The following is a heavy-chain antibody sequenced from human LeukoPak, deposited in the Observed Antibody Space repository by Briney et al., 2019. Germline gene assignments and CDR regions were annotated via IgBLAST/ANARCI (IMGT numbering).Heavy chain of an antibody. V-gene: IGHV4-61*01. CDR3: AREDGSSWSSFDY. D-gene: IGHD6-13*01. J-gene: IGHJ4*02. CDR1: GGSVSSGSYY. CDR2: IYYSGST. Sequence: SETLSLTCTVSGGSVSSGSYYWRWIRQPPGKGLEWIGYIYYSGSTNYNPSLKSRVTISVDTSKNQFSLKLSSVTAADTAVYYCAREDGSSWSSFDYWGQGTLVTVSS.